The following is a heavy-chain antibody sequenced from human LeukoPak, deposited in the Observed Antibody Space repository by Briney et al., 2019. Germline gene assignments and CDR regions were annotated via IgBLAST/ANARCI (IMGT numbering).Heavy chain of an antibody. Sequence: GGSLTLSCAASGFAFRTYAMTWVRQAPARGLEWVAAISGRGDSTYYADSAKGRFTISRDTPKNTLYLQMNSLSAEDTAIYYCVKDGGTRMGAPYDSWGQGALVTVSS. CDR2: ISGRGDST. CDR1: GFAFRTYA. J-gene: IGHJ4*02. CDR3: VKDGGTRMGAPYDS. D-gene: IGHD3-16*01. V-gene: IGHV3-23*01.